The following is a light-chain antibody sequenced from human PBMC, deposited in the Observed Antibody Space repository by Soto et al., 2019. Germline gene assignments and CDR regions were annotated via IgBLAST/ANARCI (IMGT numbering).Light chain of an antibody. CDR2: KDS. J-gene: IGLJ2*01. CDR3: YSAADNRGV. V-gene: IGLV3-27*01. Sequence: SYELTQPSSVSVSPGQTARITCSGDVLAKKYARWFQQKPGQVPVLVIYKDSERPSGIPERFSGSSSGTTVTLTISGAQVEDEADYYCYSAADNRGVFGGGTKVTVL. CDR1: VLAKKY.